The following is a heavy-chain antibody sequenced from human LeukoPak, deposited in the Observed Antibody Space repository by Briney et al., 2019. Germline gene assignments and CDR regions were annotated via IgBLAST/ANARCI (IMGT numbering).Heavy chain of an antibody. D-gene: IGHD3-22*01. Sequence: SETLSLTCAVSGGSISSGGYSWSWIRQPPGTGLEWIGYIYHSGSTYYNPSLKSRVTISVDRSKNQFSLKLSSVTAADTAVYYCATDTYYYDSSGYFGAFDIWGQGTMVTVSS. V-gene: IGHV4-30-2*01. J-gene: IGHJ3*02. CDR1: GGSISSGGYS. CDR2: IYHSGST. CDR3: ATDTYYYDSSGYFGAFDI.